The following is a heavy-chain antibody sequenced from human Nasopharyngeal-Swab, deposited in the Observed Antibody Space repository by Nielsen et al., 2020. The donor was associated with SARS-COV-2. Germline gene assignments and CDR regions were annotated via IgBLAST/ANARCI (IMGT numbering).Heavy chain of an antibody. J-gene: IGHJ4*02. CDR2: ISYDGSNK. D-gene: IGHD2-8*01. Sequence: LKISCAASGFTFSSYGMHWVRQAPGKGLEWVAVISYDGSNKYYADSVKGRFTISRDNSKNTLYLQMNSLRAEDTAVYYCAKDEGFVLMVYAGDYWGQGTLVTVSS. V-gene: IGHV3-30*18. CDR1: GFTFSSYG. CDR3: AKDEGFVLMVYAGDY.